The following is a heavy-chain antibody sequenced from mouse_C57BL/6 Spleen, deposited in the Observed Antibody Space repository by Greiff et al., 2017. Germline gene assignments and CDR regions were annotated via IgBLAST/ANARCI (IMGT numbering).Heavy chain of an antibody. Sequence: VQLQQSGAELARPGASVKLSCKASGFTFTSYGIGWVQQRTGQGLEWIGEIYPRSGNTYYTEKCKGKATLTADKAASPAYMELRSLTSEDSAVCFCAREGIDYWGQGTALTVSA. J-gene: IGHJ2*01. CDR2: IYPRSGNT. CDR1: GFTFTSYG. CDR3: AREGIDY. V-gene: IGHV1-81*01.